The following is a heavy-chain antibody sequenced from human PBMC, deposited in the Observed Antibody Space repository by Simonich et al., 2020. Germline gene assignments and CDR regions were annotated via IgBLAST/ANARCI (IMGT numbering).Heavy chain of an antibody. CDR2: SNPNRGGT. CDR1: GYTFTGYY. CDR3: ARGALTGDYYYMDV. J-gene: IGHJ6*03. Sequence: QVQLVQSGAEVKKPGASVKVSCKASGYTFTGYYMHWVRQAPGQGLEWIGGSNPNRGGTNYAQKFQGRVTMTRDTSISTAYMELSRLRSDDTAVYYCARGALTGDYYYMDVWGKGTTVTVSS. V-gene: IGHV1-2*02. D-gene: IGHD7-27*01.